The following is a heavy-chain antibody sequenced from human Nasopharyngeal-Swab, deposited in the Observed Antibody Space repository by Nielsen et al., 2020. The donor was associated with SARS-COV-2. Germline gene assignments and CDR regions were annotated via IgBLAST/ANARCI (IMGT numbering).Heavy chain of an antibody. CDR3: ARDLGDV. CDR1: GFTFSSYA. CDR2: ISYDGSNK. V-gene: IGHV3-30-3*01. J-gene: IGHJ6*04. Sequence: GESLKISCAASGFTFSSYAMHWVRQAPGKGLEWVAVISYDGSNKYYADPVKGRFTISRDNSKNTLYLQMNSLRAEDTAVYYCARDLGDVWGKGTTVTVSS.